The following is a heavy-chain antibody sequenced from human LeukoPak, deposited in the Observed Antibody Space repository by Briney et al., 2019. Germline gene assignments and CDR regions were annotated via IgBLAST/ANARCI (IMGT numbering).Heavy chain of an antibody. J-gene: IGHJ4*02. Sequence: PSQTLSLTCTVSGVSISSGDYYWSWIRQPPGKGLEWIGYIYYSGSTYYNPSLKSRVIISVDTSKNQFSLKLSSVTAADTAVYYCARLTVTEYFDYWGQGTLVTVSS. D-gene: IGHD4-17*01. CDR3: ARLTVTEYFDY. CDR2: IYYSGST. CDR1: GVSISSGDYY. V-gene: IGHV4-30-4*08.